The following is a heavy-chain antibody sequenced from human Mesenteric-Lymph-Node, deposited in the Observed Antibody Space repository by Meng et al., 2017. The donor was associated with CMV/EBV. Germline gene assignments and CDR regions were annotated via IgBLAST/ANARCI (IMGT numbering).Heavy chain of an antibody. Sequence: GESLKISCAASGFTFSSYAMSWVRQAPGKGLEWVSAISGSGGSTYYADSVKGRFTISRDNSKNTLYLQMNSLRAEDTAVYYCAKLEWGWGLRLRTFDYWGQGTLVTVSS. J-gene: IGHJ4*02. CDR3: AKLEWGWGLRLRTFDY. D-gene: IGHD5-12*01. V-gene: IGHV3-23*01. CDR2: ISGSGGST. CDR1: GFTFSSYA.